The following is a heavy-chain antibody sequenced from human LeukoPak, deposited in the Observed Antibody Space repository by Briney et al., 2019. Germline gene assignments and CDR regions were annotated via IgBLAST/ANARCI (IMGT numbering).Heavy chain of an antibody. J-gene: IGHJ4*02. Sequence: SVKVSCKASGYTFTGYYMHWVRQAPGQGLEWMGGIIPIFGTANYAQKFQGRVTITADKSTSTAYMELSSLRSEDTAVCYCASGGYYDFWSGYYTIFDYWGQGTLVTVSS. V-gene: IGHV1-69*06. CDR3: ASGGYYDFWSGYYTIFDY. D-gene: IGHD3-3*01. CDR1: GYTFTGYY. CDR2: IIPIFGTA.